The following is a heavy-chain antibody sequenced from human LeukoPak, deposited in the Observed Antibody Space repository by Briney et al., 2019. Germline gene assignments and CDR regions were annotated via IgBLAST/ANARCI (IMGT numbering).Heavy chain of an antibody. CDR3: ARAYYDSSGYYIDY. D-gene: IGHD3-22*01. Sequence: SVKVSCKASGYTFTSYGISWVRQAPGQGLEWMGRIIPILGIANYAQKFQGRVTITADKSTSTAYMELSSLRSEDTAVYYCARAYYDSSGYYIDYWGQGTLVTVSS. CDR1: GYTFTSYG. J-gene: IGHJ4*02. V-gene: IGHV1-69*04. CDR2: IIPILGIA.